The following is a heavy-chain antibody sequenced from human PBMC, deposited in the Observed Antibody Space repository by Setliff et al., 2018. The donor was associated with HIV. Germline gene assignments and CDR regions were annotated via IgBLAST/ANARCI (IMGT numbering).Heavy chain of an antibody. V-gene: IGHV4-39*01. D-gene: IGHD3-3*01. J-gene: IGHJ3*02. CDR2: IYYSGNT. Sequence: SETLSLTCNVSDGSISSSSYYWAWIRQPPGKGLEWTGTIYYSGNTYYRPSLKSRVTVSIDTSKNQFSLRLNSVTAADTAVYYCARQSGYTRGWDIFGLVAGSFDIWGQGTMVTVSS. CDR1: DGSISSSSYY. CDR3: ARQSGYTRGWDIFGLVAGSFDI.